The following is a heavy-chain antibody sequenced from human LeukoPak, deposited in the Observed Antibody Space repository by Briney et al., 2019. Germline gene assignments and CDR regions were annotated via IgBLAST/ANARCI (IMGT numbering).Heavy chain of an antibody. J-gene: IGHJ4*02. D-gene: IGHD3-22*01. CDR2: IYYSGST. CDR3: ARGDDSSGYYYSDFFDY. Sequence: SETLSLTCTVSGGSIISGGYYWSWIRQHPGKGLEWIGYIYYSGSTYYNPSLKSRVTISVDTSKNQFSLKLGSVTAADTAVYYCARGDDSSGYYYSDFFDYWGQGTLVTVSS. CDR1: GGSIISGGYY. V-gene: IGHV4-31*03.